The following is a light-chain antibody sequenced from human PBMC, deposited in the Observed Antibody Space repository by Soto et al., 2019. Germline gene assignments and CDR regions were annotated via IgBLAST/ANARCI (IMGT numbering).Light chain of an antibody. CDR3: SSYSRSSSV. Sequence: QSVLTQPASXXXXXXXXXXISCTGTNSDVAVYNYVSWYQHHPGKAPKLMIYDVSNRPSGVSNRFSGSKSGNTASLTISGLQAEDEADYYCSSYSRSSSVFGTGTKVTVL. V-gene: IGLV2-14*03. CDR2: DVS. CDR1: NSDVAVYNY. J-gene: IGLJ1*01.